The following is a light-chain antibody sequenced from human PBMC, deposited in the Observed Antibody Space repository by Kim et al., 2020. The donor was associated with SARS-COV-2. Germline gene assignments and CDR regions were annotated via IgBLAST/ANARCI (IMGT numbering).Light chain of an antibody. Sequence: EIVLTQFPATLSLSPGETATLSCRASQSVDTSLAWYQLKPGQAPRLIIFDVSRSVTGTPARFSGTGSGTDFTLTISSLEPEDVALYFCHHRSLWTPTLGGGTKVDIK. CDR3: HHRSLWTPT. CDR2: DVS. V-gene: IGKV3-11*01. CDR1: QSVDTS. J-gene: IGKJ4*01.